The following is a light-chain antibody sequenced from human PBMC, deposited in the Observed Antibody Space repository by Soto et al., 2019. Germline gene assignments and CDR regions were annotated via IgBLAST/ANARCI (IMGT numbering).Light chain of an antibody. V-gene: IGLV3-25*03. CDR3: QSADSSGTSYV. J-gene: IGLJ1*01. CDR2: KDS. CDR1: ALPKQY. Sequence: SYELTQPPSVSVSPGQTARIICSGDALPKQYAYWYQRKPGQAPVLVIYKDSERPSGIPERFSGSSSGTTVTLTISGVQAEDEADYYCQSADSSGTSYVFGTGTKVTVL.